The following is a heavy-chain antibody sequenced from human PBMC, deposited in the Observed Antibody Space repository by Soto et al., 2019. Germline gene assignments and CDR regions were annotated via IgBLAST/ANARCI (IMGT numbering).Heavy chain of an antibody. CDR3: ASHYGSGSYYYYYYYGMDV. CDR2: IYYSGST. Sequence: LSLTCTVSGGSISSSSYYWGWIRQPPGKGLEWIGSIYYSGSTYYNPSLKSRVTISVDTSKNQFSLKLSSVTAADTAVYYCASHYGSGSYYYYYYYGMDVWGQGTKVTVSS. CDR1: GGSISSSSYY. V-gene: IGHV4-39*01. D-gene: IGHD3-10*01. J-gene: IGHJ6*02.